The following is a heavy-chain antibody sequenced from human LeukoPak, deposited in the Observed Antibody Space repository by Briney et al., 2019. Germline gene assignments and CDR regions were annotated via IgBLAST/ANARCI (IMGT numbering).Heavy chain of an antibody. CDR2: INHSGST. CDR3: ARDRAPGIAAARAFDI. D-gene: IGHD6-13*01. V-gene: IGHV4-34*01. Sequence: PSETLSLTCAVYGGSFSGYYWSWIRQPPGKGLEWIGEINHSGSTNYNPSLKSRVTISVDTSKNQFSLKLSSVTAADTAVYYCARDRAPGIAAARAFDIWGQGTMVTVSS. CDR1: GGSFSGYY. J-gene: IGHJ3*02.